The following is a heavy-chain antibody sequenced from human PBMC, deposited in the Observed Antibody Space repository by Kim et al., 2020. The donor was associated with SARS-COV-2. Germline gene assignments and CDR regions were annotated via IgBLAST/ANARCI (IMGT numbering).Heavy chain of an antibody. CDR1: GFTFSSYA. CDR2: ISGSGGST. J-gene: IGHJ4*02. CDR3: ANTVDRRSRVDTAMGRDY. D-gene: IGHD5-18*01. Sequence: GGSLRLSCAASGFTFSSYAMSWVRQAPGKGLEWVSAISGSGGSTYYADSVKGRFTISRDNSKNTLYLQMNSLRAEDTAVYYCANTVDRRSRVDTAMGRDYWGQGTLVTVSS. V-gene: IGHV3-23*01.